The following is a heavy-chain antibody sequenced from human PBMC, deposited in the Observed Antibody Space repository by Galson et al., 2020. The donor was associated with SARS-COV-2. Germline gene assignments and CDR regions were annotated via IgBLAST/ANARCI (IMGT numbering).Heavy chain of an antibody. Sequence: GESLKISCAASGFIFSNAWMNWVRQAPGKGLEWVGRIKSKANGGTADYAAPVRGRFTISRDDSKDTVFLQMNSLKTEDTAVYYCMDTDMGNTWDYWGQGTQVTVSS. V-gene: IGHV3-15*01. CDR2: IKSKANGGTA. J-gene: IGHJ4*02. CDR3: MDTDMGNTWDY. CDR1: GFIFSNAW. D-gene: IGHD5-18*01.